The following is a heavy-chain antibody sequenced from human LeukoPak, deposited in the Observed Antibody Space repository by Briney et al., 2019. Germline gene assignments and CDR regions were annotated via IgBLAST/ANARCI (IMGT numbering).Heavy chain of an antibody. CDR2: INSDGSRT. CDR3: ARGYYDSSGPPSGY. J-gene: IGHJ4*02. Sequence: PGGSLRLSCAASGFTFSSYWMHWVRQAPGKVLVWVSRINSDGSRTTYADSVQGRFTISRDNAKNTLYLQMNSLRAEDTAVYYCARGYYDSSGPPSGYWGQGTLVTVSS. D-gene: IGHD3-22*01. CDR1: GFTFSSYW. V-gene: IGHV3-74*01.